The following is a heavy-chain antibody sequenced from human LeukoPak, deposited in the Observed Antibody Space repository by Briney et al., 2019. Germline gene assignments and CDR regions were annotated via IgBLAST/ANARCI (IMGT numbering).Heavy chain of an antibody. CDR1: GFTFSDSA. CDR2: VRVKANNYAT. D-gene: IGHD2-2*01. V-gene: IGHV3-73*01. J-gene: IGHJ4*02. CDR3: PRQRDPAADMGG. Sequence: GGSLRLSCAASGFTFSDSAMHWVRQASGKGLEWVGRVRVKANNYATSYAASVQGRFTISRDDSTNTAYLQMNSLKTEDTAVYYCPRQRDPAADMGGWGQGTLVIVSS.